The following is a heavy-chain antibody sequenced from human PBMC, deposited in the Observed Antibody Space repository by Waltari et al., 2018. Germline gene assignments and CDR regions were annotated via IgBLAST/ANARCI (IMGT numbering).Heavy chain of an antibody. CDR2: MNPNRGNT. J-gene: IGHJ5*02. V-gene: IGHV1-8*01. CDR1: VYTFTSYD. CDR3: ARGAATGKGANWFDP. D-gene: IGHD6-13*01. Sequence: QVQLVQSGAAVKKPGASVKVSCKASVYTFTSYDTNWVRQATGQGPEWMGWMNPNRGNTGYAQKFQNRVTMTTNTSISTAYMELSSLTSEDTAVYYCARGAATGKGANWFDPWGQGTLVTVSS.